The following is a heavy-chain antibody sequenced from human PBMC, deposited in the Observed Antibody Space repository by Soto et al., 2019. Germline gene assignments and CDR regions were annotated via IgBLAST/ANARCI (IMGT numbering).Heavy chain of an antibody. CDR3: VRSYTLMVAALGE. J-gene: IGHJ1*01. CDR2: VFYSGNS. D-gene: IGHD3-16*01. CDR1: GGSVNSGSYY. V-gene: IGHV4-61*01. Sequence: QVQLQESGPGLVKPSETLSLTCTVSGGSVNSGSYYWNWIRQPPGKGLEWLGYVFYSGNSNYKPSVRSRVAISVDTAKNQFFLRLGSWTAADTAVYYWVRSYTLMVAALGEWGQGTLVTVSS.